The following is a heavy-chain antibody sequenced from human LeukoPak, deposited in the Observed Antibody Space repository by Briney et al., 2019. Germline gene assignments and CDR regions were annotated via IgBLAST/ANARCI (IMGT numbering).Heavy chain of an antibody. D-gene: IGHD2-21*02. Sequence: IPSETLSLTCTVSGVSISSGGYYWSWIRQHPGKGLEWIGYIYYSGSTYYNPSPKSRVTISVDRSKNQFSLKLSSVTAADTAVYYCARLDCGGDCYPTYWGQGTLVTVSS. CDR1: GVSISSGGYY. CDR2: IYYSGST. J-gene: IGHJ4*02. V-gene: IGHV4-31*03. CDR3: ARLDCGGDCYPTY.